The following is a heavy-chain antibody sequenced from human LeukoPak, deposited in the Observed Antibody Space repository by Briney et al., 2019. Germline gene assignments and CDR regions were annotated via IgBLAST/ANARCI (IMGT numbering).Heavy chain of an antibody. CDR1: GYSFTSYW. CDR2: IYPGDSDT. D-gene: IGHD5-24*01. CDR3: ARCMATMYSAMDV. Sequence: GESLKISCQGSGYSFTSYWIGWVRQMPGKGLEWRGIIYPGDSDTRYSPSFQGQVTISADRSISTAYLQWSSLKASDTAMYYCARCMATMYSAMDVWGQGTTVTVSS. V-gene: IGHV5-51*01. J-gene: IGHJ6*02.